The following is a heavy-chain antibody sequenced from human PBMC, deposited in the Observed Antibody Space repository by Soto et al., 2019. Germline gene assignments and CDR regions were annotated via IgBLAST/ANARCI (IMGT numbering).Heavy chain of an antibody. CDR3: AKDIAVAGDYYFDY. Sequence: GGSLRLSCAASGFTFSSYSMSWVRQAPGKGLEWVSAISGSGGSTYYADSVKGRFTISRDNSKNTLYLQMNSLRAEDTAVYYCAKDIAVAGDYYFDYWGQGTLVTVSS. V-gene: IGHV3-23*01. J-gene: IGHJ4*02. CDR1: GFTFSSYS. D-gene: IGHD6-19*01. CDR2: ISGSGGST.